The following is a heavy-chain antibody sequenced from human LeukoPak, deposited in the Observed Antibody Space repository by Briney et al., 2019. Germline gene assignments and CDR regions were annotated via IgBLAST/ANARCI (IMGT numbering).Heavy chain of an antibody. CDR1: GGSISSYY. Sequence: SETLSLTCTVSGGSISSYYWSWVRQPPGKGLEWVGYIYYSGSTNYNASLKSRVTISVDTSKNQFSLKLSSVTAADTAVDYCASGGYCSSTSCYYNWFDPWGQGTLVTVSS. CDR3: ASGGYCSSTSCYYNWFDP. J-gene: IGHJ5*02. D-gene: IGHD2-2*01. V-gene: IGHV4-59*12. CDR2: IYYSGST.